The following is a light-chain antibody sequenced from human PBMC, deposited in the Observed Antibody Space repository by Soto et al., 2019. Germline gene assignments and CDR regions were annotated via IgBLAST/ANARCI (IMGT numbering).Light chain of an antibody. V-gene: IGKV3-11*01. CDR1: QSVSSY. CDR2: DAS. CDR3: QQRTNGPPVT. J-gene: IGKJ5*01. Sequence: EIVLTQSPATLSLSPGERATLSCRASQSVSSYLAWYQQKPGQAPRLLIYDASNRAPGIPARFSGSGSGTDFALTISSLEPEDFAVYYCQQRTNGPPVTFGQGTRLEIK.